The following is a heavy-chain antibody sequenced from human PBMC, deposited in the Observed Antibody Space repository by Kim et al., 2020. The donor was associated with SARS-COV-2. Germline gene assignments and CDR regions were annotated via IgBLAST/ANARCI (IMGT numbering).Heavy chain of an antibody. J-gene: IGHJ6*02. CDR3: AKDSSSYYYYYGMDV. CDR1: GFTFSSYA. V-gene: IGHV3-23*01. D-gene: IGHD6-6*01. CDR2: ISGSGGST. Sequence: GGSLRLSCAASGFTFSSYAMSWVRQAPGKGLEWVSAISGSGGSTYYADSVKGRFTISRDNSKNTLYLQMSSLRAEDTAVYYCAKDSSSYYYYYGMDVWGQGTTVTVSS.